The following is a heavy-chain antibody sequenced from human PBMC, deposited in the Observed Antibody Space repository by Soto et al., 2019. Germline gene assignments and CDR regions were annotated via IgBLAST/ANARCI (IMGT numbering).Heavy chain of an antibody. V-gene: IGHV1-69*13. CDR3: ARGNDSGGYYSRY. CDR2: IIPIFGTT. J-gene: IGHJ4*02. Sequence: GASVKVSCKASGGTFSSYGISWVRQAPGQGLEWMGGIIPIFGTTNYAQKFQGRVTVTADESTSAAYMELSSLRSEDTAVYYCARGNDSGGYYSRYGGQGTLVTVPS. D-gene: IGHD3-22*01. CDR1: GGTFSSYG.